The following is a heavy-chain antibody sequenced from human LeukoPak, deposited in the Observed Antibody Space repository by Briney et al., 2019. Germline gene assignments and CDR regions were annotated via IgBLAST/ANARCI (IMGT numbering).Heavy chain of an antibody. J-gene: IGHJ6*04. V-gene: IGHV4-34*01. CDR1: GGSFSGYY. CDR2: INHSGST. CDR3: ASGMGGPYYYYYGMDV. D-gene: IGHD1-26*01. Sequence: SGTLSLTCAVYGGSFSGYYWSWIRQPPGKGLEWIGEINHSGSTNYNPSLKSRVTISVDTSKNQFSLKLSSVTAADTAVYYCASGMGGPYYYYYGMDVWGKGTTVTVSS.